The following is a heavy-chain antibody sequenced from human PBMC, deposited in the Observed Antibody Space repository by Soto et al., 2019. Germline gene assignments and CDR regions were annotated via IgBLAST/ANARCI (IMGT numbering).Heavy chain of an antibody. CDR1: GFTFSSYS. CDR2: ISSSSSTI. J-gene: IGHJ4*02. V-gene: IGHV3-48*01. Sequence: GGSLRLSCAASGFTFSSYSMNWVRQAPGKGLEWVSYISSSSSTIYYADSVKGRFTISRDNAKNSLYLQMNSLRAEDTAVYYCASGDTYDYIWGSHYWGQGTLVTVSS. CDR3: ASGDTYDYIWGSHY. D-gene: IGHD3-16*01.